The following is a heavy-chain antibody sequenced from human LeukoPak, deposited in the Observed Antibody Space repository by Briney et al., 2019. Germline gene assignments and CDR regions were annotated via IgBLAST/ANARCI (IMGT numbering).Heavy chain of an antibody. CDR2: INQGGSEK. J-gene: IGHJ4*02. CDR1: GFTFSDFQ. V-gene: IGHV3-7*05. Sequence: GGYLRLSCAAFGFTFSDFQMTWVRQAPGKGLEWVANINQGGSEKYYADSVEGRFTIYRDNAKNTLYLQMNSLGAGDTAVYFCARSGVTGAATPWDWGQGSPVTVSS. CDR3: ARSGVTGAATPWD. D-gene: IGHD6-19*01.